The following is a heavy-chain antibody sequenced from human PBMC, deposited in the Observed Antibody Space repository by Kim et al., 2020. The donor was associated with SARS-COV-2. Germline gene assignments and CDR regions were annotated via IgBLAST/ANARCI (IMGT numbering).Heavy chain of an antibody. CDR3: ARHMSQGSGSCDY. Sequence: SETLSLTCTVSGGSISSSSYYWGWIRQPPGKGLEWIGSIYYSGSTYYNPSLKSRVTISVDTSKNQFSLKLSSVTTADTAVYYCARHMSQGSGSCDYWGQGTLVTVSS. J-gene: IGHJ4*02. CDR1: GGSISSSSYY. CDR2: IYYSGST. D-gene: IGHD3-10*01. V-gene: IGHV4-39*01.